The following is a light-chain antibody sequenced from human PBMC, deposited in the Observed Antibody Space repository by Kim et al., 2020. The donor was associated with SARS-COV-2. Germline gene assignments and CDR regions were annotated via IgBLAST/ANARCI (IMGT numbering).Light chain of an antibody. CDR2: HTS. CDR1: TGAVTSGHY. CDR3: LLSYSGARV. J-gene: IGLJ3*02. V-gene: IGLV7-46*01. Sequence: PGGPVTLTCGSSTGAVTSGHYPYWFQQNPGQAPRTLIYHTSNKQSWTPARFSGSLVGGKAALTLSGAQPEDEAEYYCLLSYSGARVFGGGTKVTVL.